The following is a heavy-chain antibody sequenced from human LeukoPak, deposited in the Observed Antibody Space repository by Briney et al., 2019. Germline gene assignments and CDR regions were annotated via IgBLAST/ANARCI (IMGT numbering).Heavy chain of an antibody. J-gene: IGHJ3*02. CDR3: ARGSGLATIRGAFDI. CDR2: INPSSGGT. Sequence: GASVKVSCKASGYTFTSYGVSWVRQAPGQGLEWMGIINPSSGGTSYAQKFQGRVTMTRDTSTSTVNMELRSLRSEDTAVYHCARGSGLATIRGAFDIWGLGTMVTVSS. D-gene: IGHD5-12*01. CDR1: GYTFTSYG. V-gene: IGHV1-46*01.